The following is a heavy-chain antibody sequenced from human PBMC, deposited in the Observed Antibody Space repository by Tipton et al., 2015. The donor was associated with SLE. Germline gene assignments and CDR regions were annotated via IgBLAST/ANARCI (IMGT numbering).Heavy chain of an antibody. CDR3: ARGSRVEEELDY. CDR1: GGSISSGRYY. Sequence: TLSLTCTVSGGSISSGRYYWGWVRQPPGKGLEWIGIIYYSYYSGTTYFNPSLKSRVTISVDTSKSQFSLKLSSVTAADTAIYYCARGSRVEEELDYWGQGTLVTVSS. J-gene: IGHJ4*02. D-gene: IGHD1-26*01. V-gene: IGHV4-39*07. CDR2: IYYSYYSGTT.